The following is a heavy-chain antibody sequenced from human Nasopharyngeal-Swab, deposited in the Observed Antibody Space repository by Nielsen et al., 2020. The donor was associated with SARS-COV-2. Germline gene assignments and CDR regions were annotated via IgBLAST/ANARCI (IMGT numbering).Heavy chain of an antibody. Sequence: SETLSLTCTVSGGSVSSGSYYWSWIRQPPGKGLEWIGYIYYSGSTNYNPSLKSRVTISVDTSKNQFSLKLSSVTAEDTAVYYCTRAPSWGRDDIWGQGTMVTVSS. D-gene: IGHD7-27*01. J-gene: IGHJ3*02. CDR1: GGSVSSGSYY. CDR3: TRAPSWGRDDI. CDR2: IYYSGST. V-gene: IGHV4-61*01.